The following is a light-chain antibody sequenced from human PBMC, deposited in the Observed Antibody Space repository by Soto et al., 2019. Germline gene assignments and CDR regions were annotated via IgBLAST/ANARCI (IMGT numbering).Light chain of an antibody. CDR2: EVN. CDR1: SSDVGSYNL. CDR3: YSYAGGTTFYV. J-gene: IGLJ1*01. Sequence: QSALTQPASVSGSPGQSITISCTGTSSDVGSYNLISWYQQYPDKAPKLMIYEVNKRPSGVSSRFSGSKSGNTASLTISGLQAEDEADYYCYSYAGGTTFYVFGSGTKLTVL. V-gene: IGLV2-23*02.